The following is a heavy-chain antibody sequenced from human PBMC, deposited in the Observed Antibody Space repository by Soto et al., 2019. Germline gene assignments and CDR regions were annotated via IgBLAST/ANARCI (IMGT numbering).Heavy chain of an antibody. Sequence: EVQLLESGGGLVQPGGSLRLSCAASGFTFSSFAVSWVRQAPGKGLEWVSAISGSGGRTYYADSVKGRFTISRDNSKSTLYPQMNSLRVDDTAVYYCAKDPSGATSWYYWYFVLWGRGTLVTVSS. CDR1: GFTFSSFA. V-gene: IGHV3-23*01. CDR3: AKDPSGATSWYYWYFVL. CDR2: ISGSGGRT. J-gene: IGHJ2*01. D-gene: IGHD6-13*01.